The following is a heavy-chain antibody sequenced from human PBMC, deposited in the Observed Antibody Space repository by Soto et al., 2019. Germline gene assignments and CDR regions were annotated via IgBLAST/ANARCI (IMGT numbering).Heavy chain of an antibody. CDR1: VYTFTSYY. Sequence: ASVKVSCKASVYTFTSYYMHWVRQAPGQGLEWMGIINPSGGSTSYAQKFQGRVTMTRDTSTSTVYMELSSLRSADTAVYYCARSHVLRFLEWLQGCWFDPWGQGTLVTVSS. V-gene: IGHV1-46*01. J-gene: IGHJ5*02. D-gene: IGHD3-3*01. CDR3: ARSHVLRFLEWLQGCWFDP. CDR2: INPSGGST.